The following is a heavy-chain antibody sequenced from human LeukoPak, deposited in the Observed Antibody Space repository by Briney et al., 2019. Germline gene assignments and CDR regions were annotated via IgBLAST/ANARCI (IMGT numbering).Heavy chain of an antibody. V-gene: IGHV1-8*01. CDR3: ARGLLADRGKRNWFDP. J-gene: IGHJ5*02. CDR1: ENTFTTYD. Sequence: GASVKVSCKTSENTFTTYDFNWVRQAPGQGLEWMGWMNPITGNTGYAQSFQGRVTMTTNTSISTAYMELSSLRCEDTAVYYCARGLLADRGKRNWFDPWGQEPWSSSPQ. D-gene: IGHD6-19*01. CDR2: MNPITGNT.